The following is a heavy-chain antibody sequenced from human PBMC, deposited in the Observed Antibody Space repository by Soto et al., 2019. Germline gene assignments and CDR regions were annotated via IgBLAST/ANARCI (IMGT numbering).Heavy chain of an antibody. Sequence: GGSLRLSCAASGFTFSSYSMNWVRQAPGKGLEWVSSISSSSSYIYYADSVKGRFTISRDNAKNSLYLQMNSLRAEDTAVYYCARGSDILTGYHRPYYYYGMDVWGPGTTVTVYS. CDR2: ISSSSSYI. J-gene: IGHJ6*02. CDR3: ARGSDILTGYHRPYYYYGMDV. D-gene: IGHD3-9*01. V-gene: IGHV3-21*01. CDR1: GFTFSSYS.